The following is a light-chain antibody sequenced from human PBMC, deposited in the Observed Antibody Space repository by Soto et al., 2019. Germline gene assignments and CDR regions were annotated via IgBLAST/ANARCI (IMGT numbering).Light chain of an antibody. Sequence: EIVLTQSPATLSVSPGERATLSCRASQSVGNNFAWYQQKPAQAPRLLLFATSTRATGVPARFSGSGSGTEFTLTISSLQSEDFAVYYCQQYGDWPLTFGGGAKVEIE. CDR1: QSVGNN. J-gene: IGKJ4*01. CDR3: QQYGDWPLT. CDR2: ATS. V-gene: IGKV3-15*01.